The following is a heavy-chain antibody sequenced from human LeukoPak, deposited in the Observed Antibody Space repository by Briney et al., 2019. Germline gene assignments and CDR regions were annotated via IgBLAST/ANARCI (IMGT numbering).Heavy chain of an antibody. V-gene: IGHV4-59*01. CDR1: GGSISGYY. J-gene: IGHJ4*02. CDR2: IYYSGST. D-gene: IGHD3-10*01. Sequence: SETLSLTCTVSGGSISGYYWSWIRQPPGKGLEWIGYIYYSGSTNYNPSLKSRVTISVDTSKNQFSLKLSSVTAADTAVYYCARGLWLGELLFDYWGQGTLVTVSS. CDR3: ARGLWLGELLFDY.